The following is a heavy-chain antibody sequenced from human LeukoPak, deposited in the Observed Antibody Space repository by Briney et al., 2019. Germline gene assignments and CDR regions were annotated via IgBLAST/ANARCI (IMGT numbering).Heavy chain of an antibody. J-gene: IGHJ5*01. CDR2: IKQDGSTK. D-gene: IGHD4-17*01. CDR1: GFTFSNYW. CDR3: ARPPLTTVVNWFDS. Sequence: PGGSLRLSCAASGFTFSNYWMTWVRQAPGKGLEWVANIKQDGSTKYYVDSVKGRFTISRNNAKDSLYLRMNSLRAEDTALYYCARPPLTTVVNWFDSWGQGTLVTVSS. V-gene: IGHV3-7*01.